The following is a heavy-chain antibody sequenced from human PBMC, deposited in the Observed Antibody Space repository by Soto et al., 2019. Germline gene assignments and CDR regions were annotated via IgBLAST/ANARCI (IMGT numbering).Heavy chain of an antibody. CDR3: ARDGSGYQWYFDV. V-gene: IGHV6-1*01. D-gene: IGHD5-12*01. CDR2: TYYRSKWHN. Sequence: QVQLQQSGPGLVKPSQTLSLICAISGDSVSSASATWSWIRQSPSGRLEWLGRTYYRSKWHNDYAVSVKSRILIIPDPSNNQLSLQLSSVTLVDKAVYFCARDGSGYQWYFDVWGRCSLVTVSS. J-gene: IGHJ2*01. CDR1: GDSVSSASAT.